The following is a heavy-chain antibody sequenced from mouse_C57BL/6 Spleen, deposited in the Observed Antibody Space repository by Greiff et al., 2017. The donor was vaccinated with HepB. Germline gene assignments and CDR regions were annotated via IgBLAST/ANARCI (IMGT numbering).Heavy chain of an antibody. CDR3: ARDHYSNYAMDY. CDR2: ISYDGSN. V-gene: IGHV3-6*01. D-gene: IGHD2-5*01. CDR1: GYSITSGYY. J-gene: IGHJ4*01. Sequence: ESGPGLVKPSQSLSLTCSVTGYSITSGYYWNWIRQFPGNKLEWMGYISYDGSNNYNPSLKNRISITRDTSKNQFFLKLNSVTTEDTATYYCARDHYSNYAMDYWGQGTSVTVSS.